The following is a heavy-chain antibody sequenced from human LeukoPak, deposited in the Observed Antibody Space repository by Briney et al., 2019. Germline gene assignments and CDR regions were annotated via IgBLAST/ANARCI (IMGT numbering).Heavy chain of an antibody. V-gene: IGHV6-1*01. D-gene: IGHD6-13*01. CDR1: GDSLSSKSAA. J-gene: IGHJ5*01. Sequence: SQTLSLTCAISGDSLSSKSAAWNWLRQSPSRGLEWLGRTYYRSKWYNDYAVSVKSRITINPDTSKNQFSLQLNSVTPEDTAVYYCARMTWAAAAGMFDSWGQGTLVTVSS. CDR2: TYYRSKWYN. CDR3: ARMTWAAAAGMFDS.